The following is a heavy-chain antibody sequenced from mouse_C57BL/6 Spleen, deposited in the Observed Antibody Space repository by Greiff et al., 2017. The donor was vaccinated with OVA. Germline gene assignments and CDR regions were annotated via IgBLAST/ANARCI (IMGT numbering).Heavy chain of an antibody. CDR1: GFTFSDYG. D-gene: IGHD5-1-1*01. CDR3: AANTWAY. Sequence: DVMLVESGGGLVKPGGSLKLSCAASGFTFSDYGMHWVRQAPEKGLEWVAYISSGSSTIYYADTVKGRFTISRDNAKNTLFLQMTSLRSEDTAMYYCAANTWAYWGQGTLVTVSA. V-gene: IGHV5-17*01. J-gene: IGHJ3*01. CDR2: ISSGSSTI.